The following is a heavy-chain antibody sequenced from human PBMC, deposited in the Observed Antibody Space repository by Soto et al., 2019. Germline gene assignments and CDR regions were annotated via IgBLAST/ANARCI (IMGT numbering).Heavy chain of an antibody. CDR3: AKYRHPDGVWDIDW. Sequence: EVHLLESGGDLVRPGGSLRLSCAASGFSFHEYTMNWVRQAPGKGLEWVSGIYGAASGIYYADSVKGRFTISRDNSRNTVYLQMNNLRGEVKAVYYCAKYRHPDGVWDIDWWGQGARVTVSS. CDR1: GFSFHEYT. J-gene: IGHJ4*02. D-gene: IGHD4-17*01. CDR2: IYGAASGI. V-gene: IGHV3-23*01.